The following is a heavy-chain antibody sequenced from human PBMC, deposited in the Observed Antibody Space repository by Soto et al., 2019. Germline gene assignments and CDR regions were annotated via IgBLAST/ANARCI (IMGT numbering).Heavy chain of an antibody. J-gene: IGHJ6*02. D-gene: IGHD3-3*01. V-gene: IGHV1-18*04. CDR3: ARYYFWSGYTLYYGMDV. CDR1: GYTFSNYG. Sequence: QVQLVQSGAEVKKPGASVKVSCKASGYTFSNYGISWVRQASGQGLEWMGWISDYNGNTNYAQKLQVRVTMTTDTSTSTAYMELRSVRSDDTAMYYCARYYFWSGYTLYYGMDVWGQGTTVTVSS. CDR2: ISDYNGNT.